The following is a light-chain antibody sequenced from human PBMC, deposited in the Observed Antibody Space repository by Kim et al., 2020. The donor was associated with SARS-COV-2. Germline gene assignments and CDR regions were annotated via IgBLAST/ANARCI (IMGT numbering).Light chain of an antibody. Sequence: SPGQSFTLSCTVTSSDVGGYNYVSWYQQHPGKAPKLMIYDVSKRPSGVPDRFSGSKSGNTASLTISGLQAEDEDDYYCCSYAGSYVFGTGTKVTVL. J-gene: IGLJ1*01. V-gene: IGLV2-11*01. CDR1: SSDVGGYNY. CDR3: CSYAGSYV. CDR2: DVS.